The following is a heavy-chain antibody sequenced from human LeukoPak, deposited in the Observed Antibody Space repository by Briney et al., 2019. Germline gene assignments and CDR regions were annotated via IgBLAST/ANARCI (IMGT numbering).Heavy chain of an antibody. D-gene: IGHD3-9*01. CDR3: ARDTGYDILTGYSYYFDY. J-gene: IGHJ4*02. Sequence: AETLSLTCTVSGGSISSYYWSWIRQPAGKGLEWIGRIDTSGSTNYNHSLKSRVTMSVDTSKNQFSMKLRSVTAADTAVYYCARDTGYDILTGYSYYFDYWGQGTLVTVSS. V-gene: IGHV4-4*07. CDR2: IDTSGST. CDR1: GGSISSYY.